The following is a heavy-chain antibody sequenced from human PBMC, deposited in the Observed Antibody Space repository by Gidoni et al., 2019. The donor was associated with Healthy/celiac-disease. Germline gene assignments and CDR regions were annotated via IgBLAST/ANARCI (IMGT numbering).Heavy chain of an antibody. Sequence: EVQLLESGGGLVQPGGSLRLSCAASGFTFSSYAMSWFRQAPGKGLEWVSAISGSGGSTYYADSVKGRFTISRDNSKNTLYLQMNSLRAEDTAVYYCAKLPDERITMIVVVITTNDAFDIWGQGTMVTVSS. CDR3: AKLPDERITMIVVVITTNDAFDI. V-gene: IGHV3-23*01. CDR2: ISGSGGST. CDR1: GFTFSSYA. J-gene: IGHJ3*02. D-gene: IGHD3-22*01.